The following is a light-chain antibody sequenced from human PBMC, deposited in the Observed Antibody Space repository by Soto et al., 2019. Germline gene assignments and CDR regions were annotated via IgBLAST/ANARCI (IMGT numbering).Light chain of an antibody. CDR3: QQYNNWTLT. CDR1: HRVSSY. V-gene: IGKV3-15*01. J-gene: IGKJ4*01. Sequence: EIVMTQSPATLSVSPGERATLSCRASHRVSSYLAWYQQKPGQAPRLLIYGTSTRATGIPARFSGSGSGTEFTLTISSLQSEDFAVYYCQQYNNWTLTFGAGTKVEIK. CDR2: GTS.